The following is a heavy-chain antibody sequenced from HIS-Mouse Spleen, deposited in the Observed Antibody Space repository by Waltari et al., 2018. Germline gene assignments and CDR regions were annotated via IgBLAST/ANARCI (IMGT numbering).Heavy chain of an antibody. J-gene: IGHJ2*01. Sequence: QVQLQQWGAGLLKPSETLSLTCAVYGGSFSGYYWSWIRQPPGKGLEWMWEINHSGSTNYNPSLKSRVTISVDTSKNQFSLKLSSVTAADTAVYYCARVRTGDPSYWYFDLWGRGTLVTVSS. CDR1: GGSFSGYY. V-gene: IGHV4-34*01. CDR3: ARVRTGDPSYWYFDL. D-gene: IGHD7-27*01. CDR2: INHSGST.